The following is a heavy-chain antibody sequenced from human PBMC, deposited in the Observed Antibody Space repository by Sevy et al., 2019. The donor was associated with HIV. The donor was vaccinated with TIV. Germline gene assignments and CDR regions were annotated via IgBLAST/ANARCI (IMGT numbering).Heavy chain of an antibody. D-gene: IGHD5-18*01. Sequence: GGSLRLSCAASGFTFSSYAMHWVRQAPGKGLEWVALISYDGSNKYYADSVKGRFTISRDNSKNTLYLQMNSLRAEDTAVYYCAREEDTAMADYYYGMDVWGQGTTVTVSS. V-gene: IGHV3-30-3*01. J-gene: IGHJ6*02. CDR1: GFTFSSYA. CDR3: AREEDTAMADYYYGMDV. CDR2: ISYDGSNK.